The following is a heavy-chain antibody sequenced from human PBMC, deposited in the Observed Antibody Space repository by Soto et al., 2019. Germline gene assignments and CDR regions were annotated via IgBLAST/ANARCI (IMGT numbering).Heavy chain of an antibody. CDR1: GGSFSGYY. CDR2: INHSGST. Sequence: SETLSLTCAVYGGSFSGYYWSWIRQPPGKGLEWIGEINHSGSTNYNPSLKSRVTISVDTSKNQFSLKLSSVTAADTAVYYCASTYYYGSGSYYRGWFDPWGQGTLVTVSS. J-gene: IGHJ5*02. CDR3: ASTYYYGSGSYYRGWFDP. D-gene: IGHD3-10*01. V-gene: IGHV4-34*01.